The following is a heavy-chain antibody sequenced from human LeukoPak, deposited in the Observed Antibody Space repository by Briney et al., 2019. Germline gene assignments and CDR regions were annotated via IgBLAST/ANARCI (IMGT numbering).Heavy chain of an antibody. Sequence: KPSETLSLTCTVSGGSISSYYWSWIRQPPGKGLEWIGYIYYSGSTNYNPSLKSRVTISVDTSKNQFSLKLSSVTAADTAVYYCARRFRRGYYGSGRSLKPSDAFDIWGQGTMVTVSS. V-gene: IGHV4-59*12. CDR1: GGSISSYY. D-gene: IGHD3-10*01. CDR2: IYYSGST. CDR3: ARRFRRGYYGSGRSLKPSDAFDI. J-gene: IGHJ3*02.